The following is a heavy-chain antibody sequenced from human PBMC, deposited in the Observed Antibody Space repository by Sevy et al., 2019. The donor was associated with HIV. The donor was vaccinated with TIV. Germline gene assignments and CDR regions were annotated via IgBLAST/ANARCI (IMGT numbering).Heavy chain of an antibody. CDR3: ARAGRRVGATDGCFDY. J-gene: IGHJ4*02. V-gene: IGHV3-21*01. CDR1: GFTFSSYS. D-gene: IGHD1-26*01. Sequence: GGSLRLSCAASGFTFSSYSMNWVRQAPGKGLEWVSSISSSSSSYIYYADSVKGRFTISRDNAKNSLYLQMNSLRAEDTAVYYCARAGRRVGATDGCFDYWGQGTLVTVSS. CDR2: ISSSSSSYI.